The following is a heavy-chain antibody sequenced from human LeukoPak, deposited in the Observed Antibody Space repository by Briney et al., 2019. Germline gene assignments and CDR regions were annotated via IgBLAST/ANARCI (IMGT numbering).Heavy chain of an antibody. Sequence: GRPLRPSCATSGFSFSSYAMHWVRQAPGRGLEWAAVISDDGRYKDCADSVRGRFTISRDNTKNTLYLQMSSLRADDTAIYYCIRDPARRETTGWFYWGQGTLVTVSS. V-gene: IGHV3-30*04. J-gene: IGHJ4*02. CDR2: ISDDGRYK. CDR3: IRDPARRETTGWFY. D-gene: IGHD1-1*01. CDR1: GFSFSSYA.